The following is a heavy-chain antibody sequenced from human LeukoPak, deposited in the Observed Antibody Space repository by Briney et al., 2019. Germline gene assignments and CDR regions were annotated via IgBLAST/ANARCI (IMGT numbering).Heavy chain of an antibody. J-gene: IGHJ4*02. Sequence: GGSLRLSCAASGFTFSINAMNWVRQAPGKGLQWVANILASGSPTYYADSVKGRFIISRDNSKNTVYLQMNSLRVEDTAIYYCAKDLRPDGVDNFDHWGQGILVTVSS. V-gene: IGHV3-23*01. CDR2: ILASGSPT. CDR3: AKDLRPDGVDNFDH. CDR1: GFTFSINA. D-gene: IGHD2-8*01.